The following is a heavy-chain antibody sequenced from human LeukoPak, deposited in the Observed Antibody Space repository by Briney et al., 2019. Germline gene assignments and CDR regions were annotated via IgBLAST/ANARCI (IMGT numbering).Heavy chain of an antibody. D-gene: IGHD3-22*01. Sequence: GGSLRLSCAASGSTFSRYGMNWVRQAPGKRLEWVSYISSSSDSIYYADSVKGRFTISRDNAENSLYLQMNSLRYEDTAVYYCARAMRSGYDYWGQGTLVTVSS. V-gene: IGHV3-48*02. CDR2: ISSSSDSI. CDR3: ARAMRSGYDY. J-gene: IGHJ4*02. CDR1: GSTFSRYG.